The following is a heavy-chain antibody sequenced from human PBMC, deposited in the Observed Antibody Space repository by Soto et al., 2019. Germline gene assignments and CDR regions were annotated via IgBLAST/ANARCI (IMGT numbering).Heavy chain of an antibody. D-gene: IGHD1-1*01. CDR2: IYYSGST. J-gene: IGHJ4*02. Sequence: SETLSLTCTVSGDSISSGGYYWSWIRQHPGKGLEWIGYIYYSGSTDYKSSLKGRVTISVDTSKNQFSLKLSSVTAADTAVYYCARGSRAPGTTFVYWGQGTLVTVSS. V-gene: IGHV4-31*03. CDR1: GDSISSGGYY. CDR3: ARGSRAPGTTFVY.